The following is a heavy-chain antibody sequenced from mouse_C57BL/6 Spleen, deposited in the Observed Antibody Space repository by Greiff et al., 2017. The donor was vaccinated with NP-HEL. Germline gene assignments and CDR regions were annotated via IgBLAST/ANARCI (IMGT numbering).Heavy chain of an antibody. CDR2: ISNLAYSI. V-gene: IGHV5-15*01. CDR1: GFTFSDYG. D-gene: IGHD2-4*01. CDR3: ARSLYDYDVLAY. J-gene: IGHJ3*01. Sequence: DVKLVESGGGLVQPGGSLKLSCAASGFTFSDYGMAWVRQAPRKGPEWVAFISNLAYSIYYADTVTGRFTISRENAKNTLYLEMSSLRSEDTAMYYCARSLYDYDVLAYWGQGTLVTVSA.